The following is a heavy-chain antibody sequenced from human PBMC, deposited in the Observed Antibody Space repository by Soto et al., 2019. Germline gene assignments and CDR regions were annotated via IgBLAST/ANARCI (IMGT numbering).Heavy chain of an antibody. CDR1: GGTFSSYT. Sequence: VKVSCKASGGTFSSYTISWVRQAPGQGLEWMGRIIPILGIANYAQKFQGRVTITADKSTSTAYMELSSLRSEDTAVYYCARGRDRTYYYGSGSQDWFDPWGQGTLVTVSS. V-gene: IGHV1-69*02. D-gene: IGHD3-10*01. J-gene: IGHJ5*02. CDR2: IIPILGIA. CDR3: ARGRDRTYYYGSGSQDWFDP.